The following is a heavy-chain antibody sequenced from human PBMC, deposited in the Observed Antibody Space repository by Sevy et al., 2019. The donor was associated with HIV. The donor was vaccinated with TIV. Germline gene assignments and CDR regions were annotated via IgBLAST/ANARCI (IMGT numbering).Heavy chain of an antibody. V-gene: IGHV3-11*01. D-gene: IGHD3-10*01. CDR2: ISSSGSTI. CDR3: ARDLRLVSYYGSGSYSVRSYYYGMDV. CDR1: GFTFGDYY. Sequence: GGSLRLSCAASGFTFGDYYMSWIRQAPGKGLEWVSYISSSGSTIYYADSVKGRFTISRDNAKNSLYLQMNSLRAEDTAVYYCARDLRLVSYYGSGSYSVRSYYYGMDVWGQGTTVTVSS. J-gene: IGHJ6*02.